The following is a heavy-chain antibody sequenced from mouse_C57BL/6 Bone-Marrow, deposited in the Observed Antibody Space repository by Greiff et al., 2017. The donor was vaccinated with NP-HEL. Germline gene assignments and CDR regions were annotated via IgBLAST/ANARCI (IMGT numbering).Heavy chain of an antibody. CDR2: ISDGGSYT. V-gene: IGHV5-4*01. CDR1: GFTFSSYA. J-gene: IGHJ4*01. Sequence: EVKLVESGGGSVKPGGSLKLSCAASGFTFSSYAMSWVRQTPEKRLAWVATISDGGSYTYYPDNVKGRFTISRDNAKNNLYLQMSHLKSEDTAMYYCARDLTTVVGDAMDYWGQGTSVTVSS. CDR3: ARDLTTVVGDAMDY. D-gene: IGHD1-1*01.